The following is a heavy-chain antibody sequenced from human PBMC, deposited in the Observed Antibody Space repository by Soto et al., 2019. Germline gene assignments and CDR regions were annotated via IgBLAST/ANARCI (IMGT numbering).Heavy chain of an antibody. CDR2: IKSKTDGGTT. J-gene: IGHJ4*02. D-gene: IGHD2-2*01. CDR1: GFTFTNAW. CDR3: GKDYATFDY. V-gene: IGHV3-15*01. Sequence: GGSLRLSCAASGFTFTNAWMSWVRQAPGKGLEWVARIKSKTDGGTTDYATPVKGRFTISRDDSKNTLYLQMNSLKIEDTAVYYCGKDYATFDYWGQGTLVTVSS.